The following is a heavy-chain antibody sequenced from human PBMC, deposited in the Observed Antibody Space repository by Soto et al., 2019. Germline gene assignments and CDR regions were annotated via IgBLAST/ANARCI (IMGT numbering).Heavy chain of an antibody. CDR1: GFTFSSYG. CDR2: IWYDGSNK. Sequence: PGGSLRLSCAASGFTFSSYGMHWVRQAPGKGLEWVAVIWYDGSNKYYADSVKGRFTISRDNSKNTPYLQMNSLRAEDTAVYYCARGGRSSGHNYYGMDVWGQGTTVTVSS. J-gene: IGHJ6*02. CDR3: ARGGRSSGHNYYGMDV. V-gene: IGHV3-33*01. D-gene: IGHD3-22*01.